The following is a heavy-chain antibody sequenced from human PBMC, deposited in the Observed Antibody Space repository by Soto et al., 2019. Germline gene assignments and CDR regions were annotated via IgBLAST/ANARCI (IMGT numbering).Heavy chain of an antibody. CDR3: ARGSGERATISGLAY. V-gene: IGHV1-69*06. Sequence: QVQLVQSGAAVKKPGSSVKVSCKAYGGTFSSYAISWVRQAPGQGLDGMGGILPNFGTANYAQKFQGRVTITADKSTSTAYMELSSLRSENTAVYSCARGSGERATISGLAYWCQGTLVTVS. J-gene: IGHJ4*02. CDR2: ILPNFGTA. D-gene: IGHD5-12*01. CDR1: GGTFSSYA.